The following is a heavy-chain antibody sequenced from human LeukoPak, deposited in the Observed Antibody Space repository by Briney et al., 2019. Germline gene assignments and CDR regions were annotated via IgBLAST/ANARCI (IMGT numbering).Heavy chain of an antibody. Sequence: GALRLSCAASGFTFSSYAMSWVRQAPGKGLEWVSAISGSGGSTYYADSVKGRFTISRDNSKNTLYLQMNSLRAEDTAVYYCAKGRKIQLWSEADYWGQGTLVTVSS. CDR3: AKGRKIQLWSEADY. J-gene: IGHJ4*02. D-gene: IGHD5-18*01. CDR1: GFTFSSYA. CDR2: ISGSGGST. V-gene: IGHV3-23*01.